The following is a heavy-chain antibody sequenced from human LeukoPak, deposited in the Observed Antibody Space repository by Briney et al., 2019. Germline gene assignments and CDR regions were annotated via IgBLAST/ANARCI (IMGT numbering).Heavy chain of an antibody. CDR1: GGSISSYY. Sequence: SETLSLTCTVSGGSISSYYWSWIRQPAGKGLEWIGRIYTSGSTNYNPSLKSRVTMSVDTSKNQFSLKLSSVTAADTAVYYCARGHYDILTGTNYYYYYYYMDVWGKGTTVTISS. J-gene: IGHJ6*03. CDR2: IYTSGST. CDR3: ARGHYDILTGTNYYYYYYYMDV. D-gene: IGHD3-9*01. V-gene: IGHV4-4*07.